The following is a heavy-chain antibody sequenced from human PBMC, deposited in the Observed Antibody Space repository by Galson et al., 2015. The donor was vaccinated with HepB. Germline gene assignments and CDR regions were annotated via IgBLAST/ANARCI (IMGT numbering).Heavy chain of an antibody. CDR2: INNDGSST. D-gene: IGHD2-15*01. CDR1: GFTFSNYW. CDR3: ARGGDGGSGDY. Sequence: SLRLSCAASGFTFSNYWMYWVRQAPGKGLMWVSRINNDGSSTTYADSVNGRITVSRDNAKNTLYLQMSSLRVEDTAVYYCARGGDGGSGDYWGQGTLVTVSS. J-gene: IGHJ4*02. V-gene: IGHV3-74*03.